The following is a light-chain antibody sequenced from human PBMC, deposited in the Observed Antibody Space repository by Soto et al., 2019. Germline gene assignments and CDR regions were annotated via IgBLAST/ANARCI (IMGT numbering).Light chain of an antibody. CDR1: NTGSAN. CDR3: QVWDSTTVV. J-gene: IGLJ2*01. CDR2: RNN. V-gene: IGLV3-9*01. Sequence: SYELTQPLSVSVALGQTASIPCEGINTGSANVHWYQQRPCQAPVLVIYRNNIRPTGVPERLSGSNSVNTAALTITRAQAGDEADYYCQVWDSTTVVFGGGTQLTVL.